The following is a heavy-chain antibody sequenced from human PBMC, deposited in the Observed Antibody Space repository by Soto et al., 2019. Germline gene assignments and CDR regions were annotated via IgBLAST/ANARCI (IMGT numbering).Heavy chain of an antibody. Sequence: XGSLRLACSASGFTVYNACVSWVRQAPGTGLDWVGRIKSKTDGGTTDYAAPVKGRFTISRDDSKNTLYLQMNSLKTEDTAVYYCTTDSRVSDSSPAVFQHWGQGTLVTVSS. CDR3: TTDSRVSDSSPAVFQH. CDR1: GFTVYNAC. CDR2: IKSKTDGGTT. D-gene: IGHD3-22*01. J-gene: IGHJ1*01. V-gene: IGHV3-15*01.